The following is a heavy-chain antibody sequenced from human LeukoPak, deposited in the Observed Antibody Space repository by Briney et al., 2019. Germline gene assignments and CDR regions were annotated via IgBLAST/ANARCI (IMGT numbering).Heavy chain of an antibody. CDR3: ARGYSSGWSFGY. V-gene: IGHV4-59*01. CDR1: GGSISSYY. Sequence: PSETLSLTCTVSGGSISSYYWSWIRQPPGKGLEWIGYIYYSGSTNYNPSLKSRVTISVDTSKNQFSLKLSSVTAADTAVYYCARGYSSGWSFGYWGQGTLVTVSS. J-gene: IGHJ4*02. D-gene: IGHD6-19*01. CDR2: IYYSGST.